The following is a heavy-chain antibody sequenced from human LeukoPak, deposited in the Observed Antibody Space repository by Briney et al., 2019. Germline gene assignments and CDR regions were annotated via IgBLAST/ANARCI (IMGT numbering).Heavy chain of an antibody. CDR3: AKVGRDGSGSYSTRPYYYIDV. CDR1: GFTFSSYA. Sequence: GGSLRLSCAASGFTFSSYAMSWVRQAPGKGLEWVSAISGSGGSTYYADSVKGRFTISRDNSKNTLYLQMNSLRAEDTAVYYCAKVGRDGSGSYSTRPYYYIDVWGKGTTVTVSS. V-gene: IGHV3-23*01. D-gene: IGHD3-10*01. CDR2: ISGSGGST. J-gene: IGHJ6*03.